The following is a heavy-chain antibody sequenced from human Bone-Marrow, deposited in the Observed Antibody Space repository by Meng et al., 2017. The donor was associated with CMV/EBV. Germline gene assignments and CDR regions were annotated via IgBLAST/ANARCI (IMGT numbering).Heavy chain of an antibody. V-gene: IGHV4-34*01. CDR2: INHSGST. Sequence: SETLSLTCAVYGGSFSGYYWSWIRQPPGKGLEWIGEINHSGSTNYNPSLKSRVTISVDTSKNQFSLKLSSVTAADTAVYYCARAVRLAPYSWDYWGQGTLVTGSS. J-gene: IGHJ4*02. CDR1: GGSFSGYY. D-gene: IGHD2-15*01. CDR3: ARAVRLAPYSWDY.